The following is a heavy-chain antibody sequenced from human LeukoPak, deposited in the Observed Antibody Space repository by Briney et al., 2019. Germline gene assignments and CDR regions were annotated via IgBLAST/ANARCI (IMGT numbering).Heavy chain of an antibody. Sequence: GGSLTLSCTVSGFTFSDDYMNWIRQAPGKGLEWVSYISSSGSTIYYADSVKGRFTISRDNAKNSLYLQMNSLRAEDTAVYYCARETYSGSYSVDHWGQGTLVTVSS. CDR3: ARETYSGSYSVDH. J-gene: IGHJ4*02. D-gene: IGHD1-26*01. CDR1: GFTFSDDY. V-gene: IGHV3-11*01. CDR2: ISSSGSTI.